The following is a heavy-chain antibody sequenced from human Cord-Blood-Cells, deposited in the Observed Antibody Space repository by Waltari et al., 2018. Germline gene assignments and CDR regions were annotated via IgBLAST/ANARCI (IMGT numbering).Heavy chain of an antibody. CDR2: INHSGST. Sequence: QVQLQQWGAGLLKPSETLSLTCAVYGGSFSGYYWSWIRRPPGKGLEWIGEINHSGSTNYNPSLKSRVTISVDTSKNQFSLKLSSVTAADTAVYYCARSSNYYDSSGYPNWFDPWGQGTLVTVSS. D-gene: IGHD3-22*01. CDR1: GGSFSGYY. J-gene: IGHJ5*02. V-gene: IGHV4-34*01. CDR3: ARSSNYYDSSGYPNWFDP.